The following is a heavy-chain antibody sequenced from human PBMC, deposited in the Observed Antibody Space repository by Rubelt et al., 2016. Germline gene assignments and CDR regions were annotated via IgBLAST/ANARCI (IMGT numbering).Heavy chain of an antibody. Sequence: QVQLVQSGAEVKKPGASVKVSCKASGYTFTSYGISWVRQAPGQGLEWMGWISAYTGNTNYAQKPQGRVTMTTDTSTSTAYMELRSLRSEDTAVYYCAIRQPDYGDLDFDYWGQGTLVTVSS. CDR3: AIRQPDYGDLDFDY. J-gene: IGHJ4*02. D-gene: IGHD4-17*01. V-gene: IGHV1-18*01. CDR1: GYTFTSYG. CDR2: ISAYTGNT.